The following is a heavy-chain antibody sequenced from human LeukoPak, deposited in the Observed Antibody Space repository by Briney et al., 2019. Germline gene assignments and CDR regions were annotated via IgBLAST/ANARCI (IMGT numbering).Heavy chain of an antibody. V-gene: IGHV1-24*01. Sequence: ASVKVSCKVSGYTLTELSMHWVRQAPGKGLEWMGGFDPEDGETIYAQRFQGRVTMTEDTSTDTAYMELSSLRSEDTAVYYCATANEQIVGATVIDYWGQGTLVTVSS. CDR3: ATANEQIVGATVIDY. CDR2: FDPEDGET. CDR1: GYTLTELS. D-gene: IGHD1-26*01. J-gene: IGHJ4*02.